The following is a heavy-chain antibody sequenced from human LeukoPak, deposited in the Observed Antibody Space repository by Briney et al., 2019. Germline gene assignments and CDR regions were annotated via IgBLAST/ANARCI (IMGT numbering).Heavy chain of an antibody. Sequence: PSETLSLTCTVSAGSFISSSHHWGWIRQSPGKGLEWIGSVYYGRTTYYNPSLDGRVTVSLDTSANQFSLQLNSVTAADTAVYYCVRHDGRGGATMGAFDSWGQGSLVTVSS. V-gene: IGHV4-39*01. CDR2: VYYGRTT. CDR1: AGSFISSSHH. CDR3: VRHDGRGGATMGAFDS. D-gene: IGHD5-12*01. J-gene: IGHJ5*01.